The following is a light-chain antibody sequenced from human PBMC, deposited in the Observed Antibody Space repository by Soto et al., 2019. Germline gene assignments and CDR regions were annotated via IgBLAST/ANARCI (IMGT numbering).Light chain of an antibody. Sequence: EIVLTQSPGTLSLSPGERATLSCRASQSVSSSYLAWYQQKPGQAPRLLIYGASSRATGIPDRFSGSGSGTEFTLTISRLEREDFAVYYCQQYGSSPQTFGQGTKVEI. CDR1: QSVSSSY. J-gene: IGKJ1*01. V-gene: IGKV3-20*01. CDR3: QQYGSSPQT. CDR2: GAS.